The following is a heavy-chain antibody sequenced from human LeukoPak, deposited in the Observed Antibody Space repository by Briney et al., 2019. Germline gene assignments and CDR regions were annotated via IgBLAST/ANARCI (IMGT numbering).Heavy chain of an antibody. V-gene: IGHV4-39*06. Sequence: SETLSLTCTVSGGSISSSSYYWGWIREPPGKGLEWIGSIYYSGSTYYNPSLKSRVTISVDMSKNQFPLKLTSVTAADTAVYYCARIYDGSGSYHDSWGQGTLVTVSS. CDR1: GGSISSSSYY. D-gene: IGHD1-26*01. CDR3: ARIYDGSGSYHDS. J-gene: IGHJ4*02. CDR2: IYYSGST.